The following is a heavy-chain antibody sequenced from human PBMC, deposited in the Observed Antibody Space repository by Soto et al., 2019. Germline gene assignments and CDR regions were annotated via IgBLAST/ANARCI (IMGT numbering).Heavy chain of an antibody. J-gene: IGHJ6*02. CDR3: ARGLRHGYGEYYYGMDV. D-gene: IGHD4-17*01. V-gene: IGHV4-4*02. Sequence: PSETLSLTCAVSGGYSSSSNWWSWVRQPPGKELEWIGEIYHSGSTNYNPSLKSRVTISVDKSKNQFSLKLSSVTAADTAVYFCARGLRHGYGEYYYGMDVWGQGTTVTVSS. CDR2: IYHSGST. CDR1: GGYSSSSNW.